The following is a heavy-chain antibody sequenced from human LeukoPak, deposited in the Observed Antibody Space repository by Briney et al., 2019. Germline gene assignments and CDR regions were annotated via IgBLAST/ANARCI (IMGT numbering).Heavy chain of an antibody. CDR2: VSTDGSNQ. D-gene: IGHD2-2*01. Sequence: GGSLRLSCAASGFTFSSYWMSWVRQAPGKGLEWVAVVSTDGSNQYYADSVKGRFTISRDNSKNTLYLQMNSLRVEDTAVYYCAKELAPYYQLHQDWGQGTLVTVSS. CDR1: GFTFSSYW. CDR3: AKELAPYYQLHQD. V-gene: IGHV3-30*18. J-gene: IGHJ4*02.